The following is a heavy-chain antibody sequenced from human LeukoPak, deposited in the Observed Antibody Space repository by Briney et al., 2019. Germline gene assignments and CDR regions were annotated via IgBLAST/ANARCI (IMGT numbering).Heavy chain of an antibody. D-gene: IGHD1-26*01. J-gene: IGHJ4*02. CDR3: ARRRWELLGHPYFDY. V-gene: IGHV4-4*09. CDR1: GGSISSYY. Sequence: SETLSLTCTVSGGSISSYYWSWIRQPPGKGLEWIGYIYTSGSTNYNPSLKSRVTISVDTSKNQFSLKLSSVTAADTAVYYCARRRWELLGHPYFDYWGQGTLVTVSS. CDR2: IYTSGST.